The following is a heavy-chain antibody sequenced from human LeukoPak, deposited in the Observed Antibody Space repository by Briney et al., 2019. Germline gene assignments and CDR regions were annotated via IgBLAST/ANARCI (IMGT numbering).Heavy chain of an antibody. J-gene: IGHJ3*02. CDR2: INHSGST. CDR3: ARLTRAFDI. V-gene: IGHV4-34*01. Sequence: NASETLSLTCAVYGGSFSGYYWSWIRQPPGKGLEWIGEINHSGSTNYNPSLKSRVTISVDTSKNQFSLKLSSVTAADTAVYYCARLTRAFDIWGQGTMVTVSS. CDR1: GGSFSGYY.